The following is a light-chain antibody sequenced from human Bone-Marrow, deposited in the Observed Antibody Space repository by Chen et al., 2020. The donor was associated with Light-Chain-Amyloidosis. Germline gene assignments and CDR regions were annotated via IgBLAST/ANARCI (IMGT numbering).Light chain of an antibody. V-gene: IGLV2-23*01. CDR2: DDN. J-gene: IGLJ3*02. CDR1: SSDVGSYNL. CDR3: CSYAGSSTWV. Sequence: QSALTQPASVSGSPGQSITISCTGTSSDVGSYNLVSWYQQHPGKAPKLMIYDDNKRPSGGSNRFSGSKSGNTASLTISGLQADDEADYYCCSYAGSSTWVFGGGTKLTVL.